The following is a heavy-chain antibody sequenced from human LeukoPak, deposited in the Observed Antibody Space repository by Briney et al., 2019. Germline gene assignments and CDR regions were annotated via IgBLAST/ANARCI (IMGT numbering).Heavy chain of an antibody. CDR2: IIPIFGTA. V-gene: IGHV1-69*05. J-gene: IGHJ4*02. CDR1: GGTFSSYA. D-gene: IGHD5-12*01. Sequence: SVKVSCKASGGTFSSYAISWVRQAPGQGLEWMGGIIPIFGTANYAQKFQGRVTITTDESTSTAYMELSSPRSEDTAVYYCARDRPNSGYDSFDYWGQGTLVTVSS. CDR3: ARDRPNSGYDSFDY.